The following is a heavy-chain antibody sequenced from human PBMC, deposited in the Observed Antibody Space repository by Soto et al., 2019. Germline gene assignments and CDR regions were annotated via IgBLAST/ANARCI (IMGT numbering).Heavy chain of an antibody. CDR3: ARVGVVYCCGCPPRGGWFAP. V-gene: IGHV1-18*01. CDR2: ISAYNGNT. D-gene: IGHD2-8*02. CDR1: GYTFTSYG. J-gene: IGHJ5*02. Sequence: ASVKVSCKASGYTFTSYGISWVRQAPGQGLEWMGWISAYNGNTNYAQKLQGRVTMTTDTSTSTAYMELRSLRSDDTAVYYCARVGVVYCCGCPPRGGWFAPGARGSSVPVSS.